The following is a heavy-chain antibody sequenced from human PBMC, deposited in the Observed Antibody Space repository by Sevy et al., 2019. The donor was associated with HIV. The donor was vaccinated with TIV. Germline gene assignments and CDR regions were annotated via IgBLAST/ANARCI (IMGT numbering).Heavy chain of an antibody. D-gene: IGHD6-6*01. CDR2: ISYDGSNK. J-gene: IGHJ6*02. Sequence: GESLKISCAASGFTFSSYAMHWVRQAPGKGLEWVAVISYDGSNKYYADSVKGRFTISRDNSKNTLYLQMNSLRAEDTAVYYCARDRVTIAARTYYYYGMDVWGQGTTVTVSS. V-gene: IGHV3-30-3*01. CDR3: ARDRVTIAARTYYYYGMDV. CDR1: GFTFSSYA.